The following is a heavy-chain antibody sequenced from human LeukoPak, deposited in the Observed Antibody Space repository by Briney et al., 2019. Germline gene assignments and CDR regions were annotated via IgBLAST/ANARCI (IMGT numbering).Heavy chain of an antibody. V-gene: IGHV3-30*03. CDR1: GFTFSSYG. CDR3: GVCGGGSCYFFDY. CDR2: ISYDGSNK. J-gene: IGHJ4*02. Sequence: PGRSLRLSCAASGFTFSSYGMHWVRQAPGKGLEWVAVISYDGSNKYYADSVKGRFTISRDNSKNTLYLQMNSLRAEDTAVYYCGVCGGGSCYFFDYGGQGPLVTVSS. D-gene: IGHD2-15*01.